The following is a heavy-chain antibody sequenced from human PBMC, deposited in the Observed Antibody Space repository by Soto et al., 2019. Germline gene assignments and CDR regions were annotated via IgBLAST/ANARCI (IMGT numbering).Heavy chain of an antibody. Sequence: EVQLVESGGGLVQPGGSLRLSCAASGFTFSSYWMHWVRQAPGKGLVWVSRINSDGSSTSYADSVKGRFTISRDNAKNTLYLQMNSLRDEDTAVYYCARGGYCTNGVCYTDRPFDYWVQGTLVTVSS. J-gene: IGHJ4*02. CDR1: GFTFSSYW. D-gene: IGHD2-8*01. CDR2: INSDGSST. CDR3: ARGGYCTNGVCYTDRPFDY. V-gene: IGHV3-74*01.